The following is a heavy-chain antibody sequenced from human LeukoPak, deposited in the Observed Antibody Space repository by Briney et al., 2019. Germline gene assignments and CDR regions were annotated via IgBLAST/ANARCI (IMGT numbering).Heavy chain of an antibody. CDR3: ARSYGSGSSLLYYYGMDV. V-gene: IGHV4-4*09. Sequence: PSETLSLTCTVSGGSISSFYWTWIRQPPGKGLECIGYIYTSGITNYNPSLKSRVTISVDTSKNQFSLKLSSVTAAHTAVYYCARSYGSGSSLLYYYGMDVWGQGTTVTVSS. CDR2: IYTSGIT. CDR1: GGSISSFY. D-gene: IGHD3-10*01. J-gene: IGHJ6*02.